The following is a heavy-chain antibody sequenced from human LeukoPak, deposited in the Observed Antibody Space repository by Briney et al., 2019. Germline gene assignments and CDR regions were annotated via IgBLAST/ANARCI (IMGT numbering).Heavy chain of an antibody. V-gene: IGHV5-51*01. J-gene: IGHJ3*02. D-gene: IGHD3-16*01. CDR3: ARGGEWGFRDAFDI. Sequence: GESLKISCKGSGYSFTTYWIGWVRQMPGKGLEWMGIIYPGDSDTRYSPSFKGQVTISADKSISTAHPQWSSLKASDTAMYYCARGGEWGFRDAFDIWGQGTMVIVSS. CDR2: IYPGDSDT. CDR1: GYSFTTYW.